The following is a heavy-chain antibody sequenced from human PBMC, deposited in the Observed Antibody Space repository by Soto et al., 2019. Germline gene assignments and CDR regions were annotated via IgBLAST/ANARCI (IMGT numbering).Heavy chain of an antibody. V-gene: IGHV1-46*01. CDR2: IFPGGGGP. CDR3: AREYSPGLFEY. D-gene: IGHD5-12*01. Sequence: QVQLVQSGSEVKRPGASVKVSCKASGYTFTNYYLHWVRQAPGQGLEWMGFIFPGGGGPGYTQKFQTRLAVTTDTSTSTVFMELSDLRSDDTAVYFCAREYSPGLFEYWGQGTLVTVSS. J-gene: IGHJ4*02. CDR1: GYTFTNYY.